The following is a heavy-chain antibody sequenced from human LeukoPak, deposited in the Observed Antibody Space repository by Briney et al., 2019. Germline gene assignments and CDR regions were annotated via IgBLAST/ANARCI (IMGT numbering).Heavy chain of an antibody. Sequence: RGSLRLSCAASGFTFSSYAMSWVRQAPGKGVEWVSAISGSGGSTYYADSVKGRFTISRDNSKNTLYLQMNSLRAEDTAVYYCAKDSGARSSGWYLDAFDIWGQGTMVTVSS. CDR3: AKDSGARSSGWYLDAFDI. D-gene: IGHD6-19*01. V-gene: IGHV3-23*01. J-gene: IGHJ3*02. CDR2: ISGSGGST. CDR1: GFTFSSYA.